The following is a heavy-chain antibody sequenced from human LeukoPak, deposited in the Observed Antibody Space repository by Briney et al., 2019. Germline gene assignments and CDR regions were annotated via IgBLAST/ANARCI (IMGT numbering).Heavy chain of an antibody. CDR2: INPNSGGT. CDR1: GYPFTGYY. V-gene: IGHV1-2*06. Sequence: ASVKVSCKASGYPFTGYYIHWVRQAPGQGLEWMGPINPNSGGTNSAQKFQGRVTMTRDTSISTAYMELSRLGSDDTAVYYCARVVGTTLRFDHWGQGTLVTVSS. D-gene: IGHD1-26*01. CDR3: ARVVGTTLRFDH. J-gene: IGHJ4*02.